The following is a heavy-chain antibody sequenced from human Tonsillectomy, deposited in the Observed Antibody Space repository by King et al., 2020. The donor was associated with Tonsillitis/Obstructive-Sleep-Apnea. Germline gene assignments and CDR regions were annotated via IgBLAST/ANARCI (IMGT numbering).Heavy chain of an antibody. CDR1: GYTFTNYY. D-gene: IGHD3-16*01. CDR3: VREITGFYAFDI. J-gene: IGHJ3*02. Sequence: QVQLVESGSEVRRPGASVNISCKASGYTFTNYYVHWVRQAPGQGLEWVAIINPSDGGTSYTQGLRGRITVTRATSTSKHYMEMSSLKSEDTAVYYCVREITGFYAFDIWGQGTMVTVSS. V-gene: IGHV1-46*04. CDR2: INPSDGGT.